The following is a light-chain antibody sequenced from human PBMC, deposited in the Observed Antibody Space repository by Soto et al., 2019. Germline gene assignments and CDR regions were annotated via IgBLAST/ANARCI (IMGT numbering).Light chain of an antibody. V-gene: IGLV2-14*01. CDR1: SSDGDDYKD. CDR2: EVT. CDR3: SSYTSTSTV. Sequence: QSVLTQPASVSGSPGQSITISCTGISSDGDDYKDVSWYQQHPGKAPKLMIYEVTYRPSGVSNRFSGSKSGNTASLTISGPQAEDEADYYCSSYTSTSTVFGTGTKVTVL. J-gene: IGLJ1*01.